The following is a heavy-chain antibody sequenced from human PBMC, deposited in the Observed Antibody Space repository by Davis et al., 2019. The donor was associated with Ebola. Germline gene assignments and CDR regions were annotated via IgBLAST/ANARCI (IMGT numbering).Heavy chain of an antibody. CDR2: IYYSGST. CDR3: ARELDWYFDL. CDR1: GGSISGYY. Sequence: MPSETLSLTCTVSGGSISGYYWSWIRQPPGKGLEWIGYIYYSGSTNYNPSLKSRVTISVDTSKNQFSLKLSSVTAADTAVYYCARELDWYFDLWGRGTLVTVSS. V-gene: IGHV4-59*01. J-gene: IGHJ2*01.